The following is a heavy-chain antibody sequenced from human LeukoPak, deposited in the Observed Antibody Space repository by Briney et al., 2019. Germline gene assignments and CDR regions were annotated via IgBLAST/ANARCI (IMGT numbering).Heavy chain of an antibody. J-gene: IGHJ4*02. CDR2: ISGSGGST. CDR3: ATGGIVATVVPDY. D-gene: IGHD5-12*01. CDR1: GFTFSSYA. Sequence: GGSLRLSCAASGFTFSSYAMSWVRQAPGKGLEWVSAISGSGGSTYYADSVKGRFTISRDNAKNTLYLQMNNLRAEDTAVYYCATGGIVATVVPDYWGQGTLVTVSS. V-gene: IGHV3-23*01.